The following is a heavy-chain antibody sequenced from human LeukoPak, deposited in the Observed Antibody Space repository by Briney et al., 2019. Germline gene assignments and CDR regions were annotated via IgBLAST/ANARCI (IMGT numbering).Heavy chain of an antibody. V-gene: IGHV3-7*01. CDR1: GFTFSSYW. Sequence: PGGSLRLSCAASGFTFSSYWMSWVRQAPGKGLEWVANIKQDGSEKYYVDSVKGRFTISRDNAKNSLYLQMNSLRAEDTAVYYCARDGYYDFWSGSHDYWGQGTLSPSPQ. J-gene: IGHJ4*02. D-gene: IGHD3-3*01. CDR2: IKQDGSEK. CDR3: ARDGYYDFWSGSHDY.